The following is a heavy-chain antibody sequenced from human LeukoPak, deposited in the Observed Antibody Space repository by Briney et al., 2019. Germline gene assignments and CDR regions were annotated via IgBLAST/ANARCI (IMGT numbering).Heavy chain of an antibody. CDR2: IYSGGVST. CDR1: GFTVSSNH. D-gene: IGHD3-10*01. CDR3: ARLLWPDAFDI. J-gene: IGHJ3*02. Sequence: GGSLRLSCAASGFTVSSNHMTWVRQAPGKGLEWVSVIYSGGVSTYYADSVKGRFTISRDNSKNTLYLQMNSLRAEDTAVYYCARLLWPDAFDIWGQGTMVTVFS. V-gene: IGHV3-53*01.